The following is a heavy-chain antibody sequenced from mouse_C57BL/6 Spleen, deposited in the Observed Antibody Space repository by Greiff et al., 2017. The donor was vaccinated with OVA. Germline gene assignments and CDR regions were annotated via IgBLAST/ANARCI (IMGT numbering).Heavy chain of an antibody. CDR1: GYTFTSYW. CDR3: AGGYDARFAY. J-gene: IGHJ3*01. Sequence: QVQLQQPGAELVKPGASVKLSCKASGYTFTSYWMQWVKQRPGQGLEWIGEIDPSDSYTNYNQKFKGKATLTVDTSSSTAYMQLSSLTSEDSAVYDCAGGYDARFAYWGQGTLVTVAA. CDR2: IDPSDSYT. D-gene: IGHD2-2*01. V-gene: IGHV1-50*01.